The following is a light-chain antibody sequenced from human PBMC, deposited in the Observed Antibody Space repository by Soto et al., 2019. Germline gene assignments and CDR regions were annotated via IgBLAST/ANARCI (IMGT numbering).Light chain of an antibody. Sequence: QSVLTQPSASGSPVQSVTISCTGTSSDVGTHGYVSWYQQHAGKAPKLMIYDVTKRPSGVPDRFSGSKSANTASLTVSGLQAEDEADYYCMCYAGGNNWVFGGGTKLTVL. CDR1: SSDVGTHGY. J-gene: IGLJ3*02. V-gene: IGLV2-8*01. CDR2: DVT. CDR3: MCYAGGNNWV.